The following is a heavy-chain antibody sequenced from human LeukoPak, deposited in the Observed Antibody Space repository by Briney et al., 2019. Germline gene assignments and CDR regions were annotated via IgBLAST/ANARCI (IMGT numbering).Heavy chain of an antibody. CDR2: VSPVGTDT. CDR1: GFTFSSYW. CDR3: TRGCTGTRCPADY. Sequence: GGSLRLSCAASGFTFSSYWMHWGRQAPGKGLMWVSTVSPVGTDTNYADSVRGRFTISRDNAKNTLYQQMNSLRAEDTALYFCTRGCTGTRCPADYWGQGALVTVSS. J-gene: IGHJ4*02. V-gene: IGHV3-74*01. D-gene: IGHD2-2*01.